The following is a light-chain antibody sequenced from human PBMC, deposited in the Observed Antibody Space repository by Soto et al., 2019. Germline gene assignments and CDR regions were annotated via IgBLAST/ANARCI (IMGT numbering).Light chain of an antibody. CDR2: EGT. CDR3: CSYVGSTTSFV. CDR1: SSDFGSYNL. J-gene: IGLJ1*01. Sequence: QSVLTQPASVSGSPGQSTTISCTGTSSDFGSYNLVSWYQQHPAKAPKLLIYEGTYRPSGVSYRFSGSKSGNTASLTISGLQAGDEADYYCCSYVGSTTSFVFGPGTKVTVL. V-gene: IGLV2-23*01.